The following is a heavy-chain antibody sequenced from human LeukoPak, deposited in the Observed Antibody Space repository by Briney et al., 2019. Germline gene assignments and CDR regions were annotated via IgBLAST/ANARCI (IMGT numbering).Heavy chain of an antibody. V-gene: IGHV1-18*01. Sequence: GASVKISCKASGYTFTSYGISWVRQAPGQGLEWVGWISAYNGNINYAQKLQCRVTMTTATSPSTAYMELRSLRSDDTAVYYCARDLGTYAFWSGYYYYGMDVWGQGTTVTVSS. CDR1: GYTFTSYG. CDR2: ISAYNGNI. D-gene: IGHD3-3*01. CDR3: ARDLGTYAFWSGYYYYGMDV. J-gene: IGHJ6*02.